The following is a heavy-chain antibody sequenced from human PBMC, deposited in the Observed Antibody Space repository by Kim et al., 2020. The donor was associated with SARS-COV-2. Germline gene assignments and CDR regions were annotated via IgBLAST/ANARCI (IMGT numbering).Heavy chain of an antibody. J-gene: IGHJ4*02. Sequence: HSGTTNYTPSLKTRVTISVDKSKSQFSLKLSSVTAADTAVYYCARDDPIYWGQGTLVTVSS. CDR3: ARDDPIY. CDR2: HSGTT. V-gene: IGHV4-4*02.